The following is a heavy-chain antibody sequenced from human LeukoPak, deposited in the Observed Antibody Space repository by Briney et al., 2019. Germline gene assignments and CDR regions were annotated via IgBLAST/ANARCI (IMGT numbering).Heavy chain of an antibody. CDR2: IYKSGST. Sequence: PETLSLTCTVSGESINPYYWNWIRQPAGKGLEWIGHIYKSGSTNYNPSLKSRVTMSLDTSKNQFSLKLRSVTAADTAVYFCARSFLDYMDVWGKGTTVTVSS. CDR1: GESINPYY. CDR3: ARSFLDYMDV. V-gene: IGHV4-4*07. J-gene: IGHJ6*03. D-gene: IGHD2/OR15-2a*01.